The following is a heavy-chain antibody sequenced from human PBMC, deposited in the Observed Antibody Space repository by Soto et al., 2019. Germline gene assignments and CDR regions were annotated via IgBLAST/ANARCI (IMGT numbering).Heavy chain of an antibody. CDR1: GYTFTGYY. D-gene: IGHD3-22*01. Sequence: ASVKVSCKASGYTFTGYYMHWLRQASGQGLEWMGWINPNSGGTNPAQKFQGRVTMTRDTSITTAYMELSRLRSNDTAVYYCANWHFDSDGSLNYFDFWGQGTLVTVFS. CDR2: INPNSGGT. V-gene: IGHV1-2*02. J-gene: IGHJ4*02. CDR3: ANWHFDSDGSLNYFDF.